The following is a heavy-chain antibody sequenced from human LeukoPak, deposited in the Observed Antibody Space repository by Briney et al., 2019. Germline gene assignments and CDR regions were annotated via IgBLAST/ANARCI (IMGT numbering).Heavy chain of an antibody. D-gene: IGHD3-22*01. CDR2: FDPEDGET. Sequence: ASVKVSCKVSGYTLTELSMHWVRQAPGKGLEWMGGFDPEDGETIYAQKFQGRVTMTEDTSTDTAYMELSSLRSEDTAVYYCATDLHGAPSRYYYDSSGYYGAFDIWGQGTMVTVSS. V-gene: IGHV1-24*01. CDR3: ATDLHGAPSRYYYDSSGYYGAFDI. CDR1: GYTLTELS. J-gene: IGHJ3*02.